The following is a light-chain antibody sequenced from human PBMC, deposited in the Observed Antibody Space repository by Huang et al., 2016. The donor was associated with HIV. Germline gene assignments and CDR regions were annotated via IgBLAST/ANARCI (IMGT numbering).Light chain of an antibody. CDR1: QRFNNY. CDR2: DAS. V-gene: IGKV3-11*01. J-gene: IGKJ3*01. Sequence: EIVLTQSPATLSLSPGERATLSCRASQRFNNYLAWYQQKPGQAPRLLIYDASNRATGIPARFSGSGSGTDFSLTISSLEPEDFAVYYCQLRSNWLFTFGPGTKVDI. CDR3: QLRSNWLFT.